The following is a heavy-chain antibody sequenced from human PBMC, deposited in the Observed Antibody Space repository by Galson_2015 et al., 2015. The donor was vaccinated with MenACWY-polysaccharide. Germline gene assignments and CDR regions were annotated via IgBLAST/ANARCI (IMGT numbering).Heavy chain of an antibody. CDR1: GFIFSSYW. D-gene: IGHD3-16*01. CDR3: ARVSVRFGGARTSVIDY. J-gene: IGHJ4*02. CDR2: IKEGGSEK. Sequence: LRLSCAASGFIFSSYWMSWVRQAPGKGLEWVANIKEGGSEKYYVDSVKGRFTISRDNAKNSLYLRMNSLRAEDTAVYYCARVSVRFGGARTSVIDYWGQGTLVTVSS. V-gene: IGHV3-7*03.